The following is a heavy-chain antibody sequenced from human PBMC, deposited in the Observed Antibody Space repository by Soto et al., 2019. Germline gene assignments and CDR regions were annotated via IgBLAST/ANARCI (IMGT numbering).Heavy chain of an antibody. J-gene: IGHJ5*02. Sequence: SETLSLSCTGSGGSISSYYWSWIRQPPGKGLEWIGYIYYSGSTNYNPSLKSRVTISVDTSKNQFSLKLSSVTAADTAVYYCARRGSYGYNWFDPWGQGTLVTVS. CDR1: GGSISSYY. CDR3: ARRGSYGYNWFDP. D-gene: IGHD5-18*01. V-gene: IGHV4-59*08. CDR2: IYYSGST.